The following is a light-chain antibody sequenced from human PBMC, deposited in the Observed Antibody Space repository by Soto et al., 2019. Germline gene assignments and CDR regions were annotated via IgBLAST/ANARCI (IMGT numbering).Light chain of an antibody. Sequence: QSVLTQPRSVSGSPGQSVTLSCTGTCSDVGGYHYVSWYQHHPGKAPKIIIYDVNKRPSGVPDRFSGSKSGNTASLTISGLQTEDEADYYCCSYAGSYTLVFGGGTKLTVL. J-gene: IGLJ2*01. CDR3: CSYAGSYTLV. CDR2: DVN. V-gene: IGLV2-11*01. CDR1: CSDVGGYHY.